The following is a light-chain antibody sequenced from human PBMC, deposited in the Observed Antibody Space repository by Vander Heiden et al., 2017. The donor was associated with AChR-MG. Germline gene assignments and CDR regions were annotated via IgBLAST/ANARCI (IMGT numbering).Light chain of an antibody. Sequence: SYVLAQPPSVSVAPGKTATITCGGHNFGSKSVHWYQQKPGQAPVLVIYYDSDRPSRIPERFSGSNSGNTATLTISRVEAGDEADYFCQFSNSSNDHVVFGGGTKLTVL. V-gene: IGLV3-21*04. CDR3: QFSNSSNDHVV. J-gene: IGLJ2*01. CDR1: NFGSKS. CDR2: YDS.